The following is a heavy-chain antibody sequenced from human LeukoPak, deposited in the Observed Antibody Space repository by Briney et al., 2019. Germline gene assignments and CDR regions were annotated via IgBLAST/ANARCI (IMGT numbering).Heavy chain of an antibody. CDR1: GYTLTSYY. J-gene: IGHJ6*03. V-gene: IGHV1-46*01. Sequence: ASVKVSCKASGYTLTSYYMHWVRQAPGQGLEWMGIINPSGGSTSYAQKFQGRVTMTRGTSTSTVYMELSSLRSEDTAVYYCARDDPSSSSSWYPYYYYYYYMDVWGKGTTVTVSS. CDR3: ARDDPSSSSSWYPYYYYYYYMDV. D-gene: IGHD6-13*01. CDR2: INPSGGST.